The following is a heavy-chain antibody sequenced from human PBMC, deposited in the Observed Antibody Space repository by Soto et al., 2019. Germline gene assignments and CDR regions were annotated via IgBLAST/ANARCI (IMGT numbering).Heavy chain of an antibody. D-gene: IGHD5-18*01. CDR1: GGSISSGGYY. J-gene: IGHJ4*02. CDR2: IYYSGST. Sequence: SETLSLTCTVSGGSISSGGYYRSWIRQHPGKGLEWIGYIYYSGSTYYNPSLKSRVTISVDTSKNQFSLKLSSVTAADTAVYYCARDSGSAMTSWYFDYWGQGTLVTVSS. V-gene: IGHV4-31*03. CDR3: ARDSGSAMTSWYFDY.